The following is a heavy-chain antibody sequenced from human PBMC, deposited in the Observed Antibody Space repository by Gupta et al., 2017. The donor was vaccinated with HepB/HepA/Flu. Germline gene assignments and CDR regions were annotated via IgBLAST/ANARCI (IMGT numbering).Heavy chain of an antibody. J-gene: IGHJ5*02. CDR1: RYTFTTYG. CDR3: ARAAVGYSKWFDP. Sequence: QVQLVQSGAEVKKPGASVKVSCKASRYTFTTYGIHWVRQAPGQGLEWMGWISPYNGDTNYAQNLHDRVTMTTDTSSSTAYMELRSLRSDDTAVYYCARAAVGYSKWFDPWGQGTLVTVSS. V-gene: IGHV1-18*01. CDR2: ISPYNGDT. D-gene: IGHD3-22*01.